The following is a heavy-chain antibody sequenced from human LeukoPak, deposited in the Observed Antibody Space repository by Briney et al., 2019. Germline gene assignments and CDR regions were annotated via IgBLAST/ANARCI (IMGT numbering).Heavy chain of an antibody. Sequence: GSLRLSCEASAFTFSRHWMSWVRQAPGKGLEWVGRIKSKTDGGTTDYAAPVKGRFTISRDDSKNTLYLQMNSLKTEDTAVYYCTTRITMVRGVISPYYGMDVWGQGTTVTVSS. CDR1: AFTFSRHW. D-gene: IGHD3-10*01. V-gene: IGHV3-15*01. CDR2: IKSKTDGGTT. CDR3: TTRITMVRGVISPYYGMDV. J-gene: IGHJ6*02.